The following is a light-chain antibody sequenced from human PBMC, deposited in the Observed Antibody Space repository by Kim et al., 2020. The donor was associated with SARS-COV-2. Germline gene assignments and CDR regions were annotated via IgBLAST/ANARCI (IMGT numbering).Light chain of an antibody. CDR1: QSVSSSY. CDR2: GAS. V-gene: IGKV3-20*01. CDR3: QQHGRSPPFT. Sequence: EIVLTQSPGTLSLSPGERATLSCRASQSVSSSYLAWYQQKPGQAPRLLIYGASSRATGIPDRFSGTGSGTDFTLTNSRVESEDFGEYYCQQHGRSPPFTFGQWTQLEVK. J-gene: IGKJ5*01.